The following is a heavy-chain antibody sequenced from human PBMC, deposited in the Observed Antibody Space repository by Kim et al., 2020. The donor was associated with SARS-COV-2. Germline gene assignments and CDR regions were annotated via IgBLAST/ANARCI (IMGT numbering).Heavy chain of an antibody. Sequence: GGSLRLSCAASGFTVRSYCMTWVRQAPGKGLEWVSDIIVGGTTYYADSVKSRCIISSDHTANTVYHQMTSMRAEDTAVYYCARDHYYDSESDWGQGTLVTVSS. D-gene: IGHD3-22*01. V-gene: IGHV3-53*01. CDR1: GFTVRSYC. CDR3: ARDHYYDSESD. J-gene: IGHJ4*02. CDR2: IIVGGTT.